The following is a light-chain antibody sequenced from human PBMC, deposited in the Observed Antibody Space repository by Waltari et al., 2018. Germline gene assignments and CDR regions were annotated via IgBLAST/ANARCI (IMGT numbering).Light chain of an antibody. V-gene: IGKV3-20*01. CDR3: QQYVGSPIT. J-gene: IGKJ5*01. CDR1: QRIPSSY. CDR2: QAS. Sequence: EIVLTQSPGTLSLSPGERVTLSCRASQRIPSSYIAWYQQRPGQAPRLLIYQASSRANGIPDRFHGSGSVSAFVLTISRLEPEDFAVYYCQQYVGSPITFGQGTRLEI.